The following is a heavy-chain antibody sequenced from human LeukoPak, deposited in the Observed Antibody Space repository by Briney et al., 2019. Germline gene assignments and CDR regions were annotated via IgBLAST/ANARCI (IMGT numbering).Heavy chain of an antibody. J-gene: IGHJ4*01. D-gene: IGHD3-22*01. Sequence: PSQTLSLTCTVSGGSINNGAYYWSWIRQPPGKGLEWVGYIYSSGSANYNPSLKSRVIISGDTSKNQISLNLTSVTAADTAVYFCARHRDYYDTWGHGTLVTVSS. V-gene: IGHV4-61*09. CDR3: ARHRDYYDT. CDR1: GGSINNGAYY. CDR2: IYSSGSA.